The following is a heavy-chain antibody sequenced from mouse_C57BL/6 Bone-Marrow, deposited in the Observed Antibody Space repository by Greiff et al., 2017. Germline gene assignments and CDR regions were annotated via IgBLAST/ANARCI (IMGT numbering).Heavy chain of an antibody. J-gene: IGHJ4*01. CDR3: ARDGFTTVVAKNYYAMHY. Sequence: QVQLKQSDAELVKPGASVKISCTVSGYTFTDHTIHWMKQRPEQGLEWIGYIYPRDGSTKYNEKFKGQATLTADKSSSTAYMQLNSLTSEDSAVYFCARDGFTTVVAKNYYAMHYWGQGTSVTVSS. CDR1: GYTFTDHT. D-gene: IGHD1-1*01. V-gene: IGHV1-78*01. CDR2: IYPRDGST.